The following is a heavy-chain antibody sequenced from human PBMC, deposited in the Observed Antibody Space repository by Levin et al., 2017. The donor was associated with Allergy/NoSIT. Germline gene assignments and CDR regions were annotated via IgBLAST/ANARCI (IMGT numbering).Heavy chain of an antibody. D-gene: IGHD3-3*01. CDR1: GFTFSSYW. J-gene: IGHJ4*02. CDR3: ARSTYYDFWSGQLPFGY. V-gene: IGHV3-7*01. CDR2: IKQDGSEK. Sequence: PGGSLRLSCAASGFTFSSYWMSWVRQAPGKGLEWVANIKQDGSEKYYVDSVKGRFTISRDNAKNSLYLQMNSLRAEDTAVYYCARSTYYDFWSGQLPFGYWGQGTLVTVSA.